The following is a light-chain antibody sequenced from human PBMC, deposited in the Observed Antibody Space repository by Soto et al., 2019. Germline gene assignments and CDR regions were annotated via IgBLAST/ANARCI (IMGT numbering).Light chain of an antibody. CDR2: GAS. Sequence: EMLLTQSPGTRSLSPGERATLSCRASQSVSSRYLAWYQQKPGQTPRLLIYGASTRATGIPDRFSGSGSGTDFSLTISRLEPEDFAVYYCQQYGRSLTFGGGTKVDIK. CDR1: QSVSSRY. J-gene: IGKJ4*01. CDR3: QQYGRSLT. V-gene: IGKV3-20*01.